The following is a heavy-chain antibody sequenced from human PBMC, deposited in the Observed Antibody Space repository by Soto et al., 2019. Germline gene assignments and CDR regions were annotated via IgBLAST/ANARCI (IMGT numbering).Heavy chain of an antibody. D-gene: IGHD7-27*01. CDR3: AKEWGRPLDY. CDR1: GFTFSSDA. Sequence: EVQLLQSGGGSVQPGGSLRLSCAASGFTFSSDAISWVRQAPGKGLEWVSAISNSGGNTYYADSVMGRFTISRDNSKNTLFLQMNSLRAEDTAIYYCAKEWGRPLDYWGQGTLVTVSS. CDR2: ISNSGGNT. J-gene: IGHJ4*02. V-gene: IGHV3-23*01.